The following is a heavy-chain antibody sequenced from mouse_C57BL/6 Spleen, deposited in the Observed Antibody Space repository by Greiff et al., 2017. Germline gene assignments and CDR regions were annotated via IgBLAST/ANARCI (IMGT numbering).Heavy chain of an antibody. Sequence: EVQGVESGGGLVQPGGSLSLSCAASGFTFTDYYMSWVRQPPGKALEWLGFIRNKANGYTTEYSASVKGRLTISRDNYQSILYLQMNALRAEDSATYYCASGGLRQGGYWGQGTSVTVSS. J-gene: IGHJ4*01. CDR1: GFTFTDYY. CDR2: IRNKANGYTT. V-gene: IGHV7-3*01. D-gene: IGHD2-2*01. CDR3: ASGGLRQGGY.